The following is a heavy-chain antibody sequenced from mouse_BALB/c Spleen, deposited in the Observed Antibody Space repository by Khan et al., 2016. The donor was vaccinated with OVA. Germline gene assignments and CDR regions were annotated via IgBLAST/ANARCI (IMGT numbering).Heavy chain of an antibody. CDR1: GFTFNTYA. CDR3: VRSYGSFDY. V-gene: IGHV10-1*02. Sequence: EVQLQESGGGLVQPKGSLKLSCAASGFTFNTYAMNWVRQAPGKGLEWVARIRSKSNNYATYYADSVKDRFTISRDDSQSMLYLQMNNLKTEDTAMYYGVRSYGSFDYWGQGTTLTVSS. D-gene: IGHD1-1*01. CDR2: IRSKSNNYAT. J-gene: IGHJ2*01.